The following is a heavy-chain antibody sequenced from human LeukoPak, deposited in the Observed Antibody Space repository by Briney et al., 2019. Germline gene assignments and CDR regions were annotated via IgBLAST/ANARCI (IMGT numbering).Heavy chain of an antibody. CDR3: ARTLNWNNRGGKGAFDI. D-gene: IGHD1/OR15-1a*01. J-gene: IGHJ3*02. CDR2: IYTSGST. CDR1: GGSISSYY. V-gene: IGHV4-4*09. Sequence: SETLSLTCTVSGGSISSYYWSWIRQPPGKGLEWIGYIYTSGSTNYNPSLKSRVTMSVDTSKNQFSLKLSSVTAADTAVYYCARTLNWNNRGGKGAFDIWGQGTMVTVSS.